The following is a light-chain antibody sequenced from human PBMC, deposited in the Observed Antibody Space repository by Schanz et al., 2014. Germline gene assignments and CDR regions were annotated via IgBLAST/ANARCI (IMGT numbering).Light chain of an antibody. J-gene: IGLJ2*01. CDR1: SSDVGGYDF. CDR2: DVS. V-gene: IGLV2-14*01. CDR3: SSYTSTNTLEVV. Sequence: QSALTQPASVSGSPGQSITISCTGTSSDVGGYDFVSWYQQHPGKAPKLMIYDVSARPSGVSNRFSGSKSGNTASLTISGLQAEDEADYYCSSYTSTNTLEVVFGGGTKVTVL.